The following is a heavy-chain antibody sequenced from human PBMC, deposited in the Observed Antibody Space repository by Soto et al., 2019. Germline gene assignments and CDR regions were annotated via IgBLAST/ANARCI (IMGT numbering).Heavy chain of an antibody. CDR2: IYYSGST. CDR1: GGSISSGDYY. CDR3: ARDLGVGATDYYYGMDV. J-gene: IGHJ6*02. Sequence: SETLSLTCTVSGGSISSGDYYWSWIRQPPGKGLEWIGYIYYSGSTYYNPSLKSRVTISVDTSKNQFSLKLSSVTAADTAVYYCARDLGVGATDYYYGMDVWGQGTTVS. V-gene: IGHV4-30-4*01. D-gene: IGHD1-26*01.